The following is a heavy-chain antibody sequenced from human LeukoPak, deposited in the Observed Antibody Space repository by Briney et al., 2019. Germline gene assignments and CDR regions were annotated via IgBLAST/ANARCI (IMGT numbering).Heavy chain of an antibody. CDR2: IYYSGST. V-gene: IGHV4-39*01. CDR1: GGSISSSSYY. D-gene: IGHD5-18*01. CDR3: ARRGYSYGYVGSNWFDP. Sequence: PSETLSLTCTVSGGSISSSSYYWGWIRQPPGKGLEWIGSIYYSGSTYYNPSLKSRVTISVDTSKNQFSLKLSSVTAADTAVYYCARRGYSYGYVGSNWFDPWGQGTLVTVSS. J-gene: IGHJ5*02.